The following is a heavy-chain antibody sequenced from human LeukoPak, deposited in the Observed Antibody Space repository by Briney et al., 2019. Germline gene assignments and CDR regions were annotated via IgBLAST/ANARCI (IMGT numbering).Heavy chain of an antibody. CDR3: ARGYGDYGFDY. CDR2: ISSDGSST. Sequence: PGGSLRLSCEASGFTFRPYAIHWVRQAPGKGLEYVSGISSDGSSTYYANSVKGRFTVSRDNSKNTLYLQMGSLRAENMAVYYCARGYGDYGFDYWGQGTLVTVSS. V-gene: IGHV3-64*01. J-gene: IGHJ4*02. D-gene: IGHD4-17*01. CDR1: GFTFRPYA.